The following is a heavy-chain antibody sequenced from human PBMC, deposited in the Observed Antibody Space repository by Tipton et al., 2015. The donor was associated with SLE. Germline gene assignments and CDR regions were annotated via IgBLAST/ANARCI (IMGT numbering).Heavy chain of an antibody. D-gene: IGHD6-19*01. V-gene: IGHV4-4*09. CDR3: ARSRIAVAGSYFDY. Sequence: TLSLTCTVSGGSISSYYWSWIRQPAGKGLEWIGYIYTSGSTNYNPSLKSRVTISVDTSKNQFSLKLSSVTAADTAVYYCARSRIAVAGSYFDYWGQGTLVTVSS. CDR1: GGSISSYY. CDR2: IYTSGST. J-gene: IGHJ4*02.